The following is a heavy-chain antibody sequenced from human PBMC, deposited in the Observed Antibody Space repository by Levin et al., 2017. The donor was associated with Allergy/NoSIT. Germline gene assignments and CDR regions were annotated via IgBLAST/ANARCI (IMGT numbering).Heavy chain of an antibody. Sequence: PSETLSLTCAVYGGSFSGYYWSWIRQPPGKGLEWIGEINHSGSTNYNPSLKSRVTISVDTSKNQFSLKLSSVTAADTAVYYCARGLGEWFGELSKNYYYYGMDVWGQGTTVTVSS. D-gene: IGHD3-10*01. CDR3: ARGLGEWFGELSKNYYYYGMDV. V-gene: IGHV4-34*01. CDR1: GGSFSGYY. CDR2: INHSGST. J-gene: IGHJ6*02.